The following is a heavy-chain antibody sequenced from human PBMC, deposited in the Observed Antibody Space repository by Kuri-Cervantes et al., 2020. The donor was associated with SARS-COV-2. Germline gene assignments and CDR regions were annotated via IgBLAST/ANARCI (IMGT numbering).Heavy chain of an antibody. CDR1: GFTFSSYA. D-gene: IGHD6-13*01. V-gene: IGHV3-30-3*01. CDR2: ISYDGSNK. CDR3: ARDAVAAAGSEWFDP. J-gene: IGHJ5*02. Sequence: GESLKISCAASGFTFSSYAMHWVRQAPGKGLEWVAVISYDGSNKYYADSVKGRFTISRDNSKNTLYLQMNSLRAEDTAVYYCARDAVAAAGSEWFDPWGQGNLVTVSS.